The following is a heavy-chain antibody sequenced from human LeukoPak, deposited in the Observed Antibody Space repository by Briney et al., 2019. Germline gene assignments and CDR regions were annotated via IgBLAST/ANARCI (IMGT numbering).Heavy chain of an antibody. D-gene: IGHD3-22*01. CDR2: IYHSGRT. CDR1: GYSISSGYY. V-gene: IGHV4-38-2*02. Sequence: SETLSLTCTVSGYSISSGYYWGWIRQPPGKGLEWIGSIYHSGRTFYNPSLKSRVTISVDTSKNQFSLKLTSVTAADTAVYYCARDLKGYYYDSSGISFPDYWGQGTLVTVSS. J-gene: IGHJ4*02. CDR3: ARDLKGYYYDSSGISFPDY.